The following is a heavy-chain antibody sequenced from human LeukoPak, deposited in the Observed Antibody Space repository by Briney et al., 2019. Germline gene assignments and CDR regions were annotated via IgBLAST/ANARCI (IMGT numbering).Heavy chain of an antibody. CDR2: IIPILGIA. CDR3: ARGPVVANWFDP. J-gene: IGHJ5*02. V-gene: IGHV1-69*04. CDR1: GGTFSSYA. Sequence: SVEVSCKASGGTFSSYAISWVRQAPGQGLEWMGRIIPILGIANYAQKFQGRVTITADKSTSTAYMELSSLRSEDTAVYYCARGPVVANWFDPWGQGTLVTVSS. D-gene: IGHD2-15*01.